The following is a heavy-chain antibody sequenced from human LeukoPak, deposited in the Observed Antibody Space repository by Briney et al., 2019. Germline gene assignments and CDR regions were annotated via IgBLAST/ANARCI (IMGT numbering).Heavy chain of an antibody. CDR2: INHSGST. Sequence: SETLSLTCAVYGVSFSGYYWRWIRQPPGKGLEWIGEINHSGSTNYNPSLKSRVTISVDTSKNQFSLKLSSVTAADTAVYYCARRIVVVTTDNWFDPWGRGTLVTVSS. CDR1: GVSFSGYY. V-gene: IGHV4-34*01. J-gene: IGHJ5*02. CDR3: ARRIVVVTTDNWFDP. D-gene: IGHD3-22*01.